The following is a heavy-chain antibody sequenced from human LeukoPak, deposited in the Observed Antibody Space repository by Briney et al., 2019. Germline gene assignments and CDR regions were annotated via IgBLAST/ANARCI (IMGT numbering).Heavy chain of an antibody. CDR3: ATTDHYYDSSGFYYASDAFDI. D-gene: IGHD3-22*01. V-gene: IGHV3-21*01. Sequence: GGSLRLSCAPSVYTFSSYTINWVPQAPGRGLEWVSSISSKSGYTYYADSVKGRFTNSRDNAKSSLELHMSRLRVEETAVYYCATTDHYYDSSGFYYASDAFDIWGQGTMVTVSS. CDR1: VYTFSSYT. J-gene: IGHJ3*02. CDR2: ISSKSGYT.